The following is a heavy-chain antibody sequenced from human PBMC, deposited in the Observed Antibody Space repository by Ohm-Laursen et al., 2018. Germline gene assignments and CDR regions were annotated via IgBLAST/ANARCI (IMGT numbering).Heavy chain of an antibody. J-gene: IGHJ4*02. Sequence: SLRLSCAASGFTVSSNYMSWVRQAPGKGLEWVSGISGSGGSTYYAESVKGRFTISRDNSKNTLYLQMNSLRAEDTAVYYCAKDLVWSGRAGYFDYWGQGTLVTVSS. D-gene: IGHD3-3*01. CDR1: GFTVSSNY. CDR3: AKDLVWSGRAGYFDY. CDR2: ISGSGGST. V-gene: IGHV3-23*01.